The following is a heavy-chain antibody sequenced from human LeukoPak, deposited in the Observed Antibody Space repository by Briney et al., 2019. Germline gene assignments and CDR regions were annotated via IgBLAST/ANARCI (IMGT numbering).Heavy chain of an antibody. Sequence: TGGSLRLSCAASGFTFSSYAMSWVGQAPGKGLEWVAFIRYDGSNKYYADSVKGRFTISRDKSKNTLYLQMNSLRAEDTAVYYCARASRAYGISWPPDYWGQGTLVTVSS. CDR2: IRYDGSNK. CDR3: ARASRAYGISWPPDY. J-gene: IGHJ4*02. D-gene: IGHD6-13*01. V-gene: IGHV3-30*02. CDR1: GFTFSSYA.